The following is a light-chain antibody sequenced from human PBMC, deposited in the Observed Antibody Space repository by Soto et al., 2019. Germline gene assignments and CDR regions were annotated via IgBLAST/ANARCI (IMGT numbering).Light chain of an antibody. Sequence: QSALTQPASVSGSPGQSTAISCTGTSSDVGGHNYVSWYQHHPGKPPKLIIYDVTNRPSGISNRFSGSKSGNTASLPISGLQPEDEADYYCSSYSTSSTLVVFGGGTKLTVL. CDR3: SSYSTSSTLVV. CDR1: SSDVGGHNY. J-gene: IGLJ2*01. V-gene: IGLV2-14*03. CDR2: DVT.